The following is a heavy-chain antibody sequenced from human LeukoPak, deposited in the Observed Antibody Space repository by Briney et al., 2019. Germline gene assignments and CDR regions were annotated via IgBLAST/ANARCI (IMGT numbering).Heavy chain of an antibody. CDR2: IWYDGSNK. D-gene: IGHD3-22*01. Sequence: QPGGSLRLSCAASGFTFSSYGMHWVRQAPGKGLEWVAVIWYDGSNKYYADSVKGRFTISRDNSKNTLYLQMNSLRAEDTAVYYCARDLERQIVVVSVGAFDIWGQGTMVTVSS. CDR3: ARDLERQIVVVSVGAFDI. J-gene: IGHJ3*02. CDR1: GFTFSSYG. V-gene: IGHV3-33*01.